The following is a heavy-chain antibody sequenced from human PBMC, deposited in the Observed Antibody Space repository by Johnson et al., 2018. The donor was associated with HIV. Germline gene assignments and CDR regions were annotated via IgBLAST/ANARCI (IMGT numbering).Heavy chain of an antibody. J-gene: IGHJ3*02. D-gene: IGHD5-18*01. CDR2: ISGSGGST. V-gene: IGHV3-23*04. CDR1: GFTVSSNY. CDR3: AKRGTAMGLDAFDI. Sequence: VQLVESGGGLVQPGGSLRLSCAASGFTVSSNYMSWVRQAPGKGLEWVSSISGSGGSTYYADSVKGRFTISRDNSKNTLYLQMNNLRAEDTAVYVCAKRGTAMGLDAFDIWGQGTMVTVSS.